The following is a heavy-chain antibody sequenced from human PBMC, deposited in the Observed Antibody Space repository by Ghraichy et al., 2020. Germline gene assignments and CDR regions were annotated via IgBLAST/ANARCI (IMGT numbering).Heavy chain of an antibody. CDR3: ARGRMLRTFDY. D-gene: IGHD2-8*01. CDR1: GGSFSGYY. J-gene: IGHJ4*02. CDR2: INHSGST. V-gene: IGHV4-34*01. Sequence: SETLSLTCAVYGGSFSGYYWSWIRQPPGKGLEWIGEINHSGSTNYNPSLKSRVTISVDTSKNQFSLKLSSVTAADTAVYYCARGRMLRTFDYWGQGTLVTVSS.